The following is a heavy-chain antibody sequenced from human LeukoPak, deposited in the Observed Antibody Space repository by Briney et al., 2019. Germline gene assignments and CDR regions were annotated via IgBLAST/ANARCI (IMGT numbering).Heavy chain of an antibody. CDR1: GFTFSSYE. J-gene: IGHJ5*02. CDR2: ISSGGSTI. V-gene: IGHV3-48*03. Sequence: GGSLRLSCAASGFTFSSYEMNWVRQAPGKGLEWVSYISSGGSTISYTDSVKGRFTISRDNAKNSLYLQMNSLRAEDMAVYYCALSDWLDPWGQGTLVIVSS. CDR3: ALSDWLDP. D-gene: IGHD3-16*02.